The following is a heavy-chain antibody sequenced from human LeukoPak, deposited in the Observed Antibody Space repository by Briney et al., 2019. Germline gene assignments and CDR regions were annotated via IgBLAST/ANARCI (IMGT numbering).Heavy chain of an antibody. D-gene: IGHD6-13*01. CDR2: INPNSGGT. J-gene: IGHJ4*02. Sequence: ASVKVSCKASGYTFTSYGISWVRQAPGQGLEWMGWINPNSGGTNYAQKFQGRVTMTRDTSISTAYMELSRLRSDDTAVYYCARGLAAAGTSFDYWGQGTLVTVSS. CDR3: ARGLAAAGTSFDY. V-gene: IGHV1-2*02. CDR1: GYTFTSYG.